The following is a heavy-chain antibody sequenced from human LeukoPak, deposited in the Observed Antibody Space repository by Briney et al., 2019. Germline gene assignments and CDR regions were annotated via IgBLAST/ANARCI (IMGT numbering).Heavy chain of an antibody. Sequence: ASVKVSCKVSGYTLTELSMHWVRQAPGKGLEGMGGFDPEDGDTIYAQKFQGSVTMTEDTSTDTAYMELSSLRSEGTAVYYCATLTQVVAVYWGQGTLVTVSS. CDR1: GYTLTELS. CDR2: FDPEDGDT. CDR3: ATLTQVVAVY. J-gene: IGHJ4*02. V-gene: IGHV1-24*01. D-gene: IGHD2-15*01.